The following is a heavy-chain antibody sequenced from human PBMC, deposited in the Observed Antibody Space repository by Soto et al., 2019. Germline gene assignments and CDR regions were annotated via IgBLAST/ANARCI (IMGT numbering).Heavy chain of an antibody. CDR3: AKKDIVVVSPYNWFDP. J-gene: IGHJ5*02. CDR2: ISGSGGGT. Sequence: GGSLRLSCAASGFTFSSYAMSWVRQAPGKGLEWVSSISGSGGGTYSADSVKGRFTISRDNSKNTLYLQMNSLRAEDTAVYYCAKKDIVVVSPYNWFDPWGQGTLVTVSS. CDR1: GFTFSSYA. V-gene: IGHV3-23*01. D-gene: IGHD2-2*01.